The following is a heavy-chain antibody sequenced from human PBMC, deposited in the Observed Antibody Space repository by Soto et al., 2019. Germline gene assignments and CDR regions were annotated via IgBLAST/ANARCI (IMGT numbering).Heavy chain of an antibody. D-gene: IGHD2-15*01. Sequence: ASVKVSCKASGYTFTGYYMHWVRQTPGQGLEWMGWINPNSGGTNYAQKFQGWVTMTRETSISTAYMELSRLRSDDTAVYYCARDSVVAARRGYNWFDPWGQGTLVTVSS. J-gene: IGHJ5*02. CDR3: ARDSVVAARRGYNWFDP. V-gene: IGHV1-2*04. CDR1: GYTFTGYY. CDR2: INPNSGGT.